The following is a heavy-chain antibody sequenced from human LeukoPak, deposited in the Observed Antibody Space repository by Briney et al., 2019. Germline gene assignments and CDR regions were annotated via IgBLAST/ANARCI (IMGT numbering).Heavy chain of an antibody. CDR2: IYYSGST. Sequence: SETLSLTCTVSGGSMSSYYWSWIRQPPGKGLGWIGYIYYSGSTNYNPSLKSRVTISVDTSKNQFSLKLSSVTAEDTAMYYCARDVRAATVTIPYYFDYWGQGTLVTVSS. D-gene: IGHD4-17*01. CDR3: ARDVRAATVTIPYYFDY. J-gene: IGHJ4*02. CDR1: GGSMSSYY. V-gene: IGHV4-59*01.